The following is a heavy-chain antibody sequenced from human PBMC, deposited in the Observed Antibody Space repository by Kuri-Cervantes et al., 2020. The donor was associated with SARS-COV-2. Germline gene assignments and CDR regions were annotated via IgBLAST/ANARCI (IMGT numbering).Heavy chain of an antibody. V-gene: IGHV1-18*01. D-gene: IGHD3-10*01. CDR1: GYTFTSYG. Sequence: ASVKVSCKASGYTFTSYGISWVRQAPGQGLEWMGWISAYNGNTNYAQKLQGRVTMTTDTSTSTAYMELRSLRSDDTAVYYCARGPITMVRGVSPDNYYYYMDVWGKGTTVTVSS. CDR2: ISAYNGNT. J-gene: IGHJ6*03. CDR3: ARGPITMVRGVSPDNYYYYMDV.